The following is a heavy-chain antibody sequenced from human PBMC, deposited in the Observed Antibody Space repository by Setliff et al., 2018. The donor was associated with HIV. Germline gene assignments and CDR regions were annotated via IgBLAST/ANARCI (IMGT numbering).Heavy chain of an antibody. J-gene: IGHJ5*01. CDR1: GDSISGYF. D-gene: IGHD3-10*01. V-gene: IGHV4-34*01. CDR3: AAKPMIRGKPFDS. Sequence: KPSETLSLTCTVSGDSISGYFWTWIRHFPGKGLEWIGEINHSGSVNYNPSLKSRVNISVDMSKNQVSLKVTSVNVADTATYFCAAKPMIRGKPFDSWGQGTLVTVSS. CDR2: INHSGSV.